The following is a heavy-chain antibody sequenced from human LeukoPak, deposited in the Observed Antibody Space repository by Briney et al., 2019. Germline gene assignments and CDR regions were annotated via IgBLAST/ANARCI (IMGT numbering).Heavy chain of an antibody. J-gene: IGHJ2*01. CDR1: GFTFSSYW. CDR3: ARVFGGWYRIGWYFDL. D-gene: IGHD6-19*01. Sequence: GGSLRLSCAASGFTFSSYWMSWVRQAPGKGLEWVANIKQDGSEKYYVDSVKGRFTISRDNAKNSLYLQMNSLRAEDTAVYYCARVFGGWYRIGWYFDLWGRGTLVTVSS. V-gene: IGHV3-7*01. CDR2: IKQDGSEK.